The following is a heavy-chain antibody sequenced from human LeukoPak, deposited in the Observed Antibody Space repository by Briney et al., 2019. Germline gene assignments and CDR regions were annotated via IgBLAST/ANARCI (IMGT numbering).Heavy chain of an antibody. CDR1: GYTFTSYY. CDR2: INPNGGST. V-gene: IGHV1-46*01. J-gene: IGHJ4*02. D-gene: IGHD3-3*01. CDR3: ARVHVDFWSGYSPFDY. Sequence: ASVKVSCKASGYTFTSYYVVWVRQAPGQGLEWMGIINPNGGSTTYAQKFQGRVTMTRDTSTSTVYMELSSLRSDDTAVYYCARVHVDFWSGYSPFDYWGQVTLVTVSS.